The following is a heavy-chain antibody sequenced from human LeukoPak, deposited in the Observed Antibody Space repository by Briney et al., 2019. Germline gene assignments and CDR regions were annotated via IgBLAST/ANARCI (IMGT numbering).Heavy chain of an antibody. J-gene: IGHJ1*01. CDR1: GFTFRTYA. D-gene: IGHD1-26*01. Sequence: GGSLRVSCAASGFTFRTYAMNWVRQAPGKGLEWVAVISYDGSNKYYADSVKGRFTISRDNSKNTLYLQMNSLRAEDTAVYYCAKPMGRSGGYSGYFQHWGQGTLVTVSS. CDR2: ISYDGSNK. V-gene: IGHV3-30*04. CDR3: AKPMGRSGGYSGYFQH.